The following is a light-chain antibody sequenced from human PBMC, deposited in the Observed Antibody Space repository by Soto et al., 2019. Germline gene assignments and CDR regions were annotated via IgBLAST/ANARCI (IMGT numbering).Light chain of an antibody. CDR1: SRDFGNYNL. CDR3: CSYTRTIL. V-gene: IGLV2-23*01. CDR2: DGS. Sequence: QSALTQPASVSGSPGQSITISCTGASRDFGNYNLVSWYQQHPGKAPKIIIFDGSKRPSGVSDRFSASKSGNTASLTISGLQAADEANYYCCSYTRTILFDEGTKLTVL. J-gene: IGLJ2*01.